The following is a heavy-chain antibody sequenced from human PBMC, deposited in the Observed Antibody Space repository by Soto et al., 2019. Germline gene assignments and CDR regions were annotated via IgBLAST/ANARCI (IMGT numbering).Heavy chain of an antibody. V-gene: IGHV3-66*01. CDR3: ARDGSGWSVY. CDR2: IYSGGST. D-gene: IGHD6-19*01. CDR1: GFTFSSYW. Sequence: GGSLRLSCAASGFTFSSYWMHWVRQAPGKGLVWVSVIYSGGSTYYADSVKGRFTISRDNSKNTLYLQMNSLRAEDTAVYYCARDGSGWSVYWGQGTLVTVSS. J-gene: IGHJ4*02.